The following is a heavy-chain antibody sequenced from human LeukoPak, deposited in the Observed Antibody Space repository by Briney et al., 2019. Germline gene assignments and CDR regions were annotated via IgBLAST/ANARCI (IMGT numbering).Heavy chain of an antibody. V-gene: IGHV3-74*01. Sequence: GGSLRLSCAASGFTFSSYWMHWVRQAPGKGLVWVSRINTDGSSTSYTDSVKGRFTISRDNAKNTLYLQMNSLRAEDTAVYYCARDPGIAAAGQPSFDYWGQGTLVTVSS. CDR2: INTDGSST. J-gene: IGHJ4*02. D-gene: IGHD6-13*01. CDR1: GFTFSSYW. CDR3: ARDPGIAAAGQPSFDY.